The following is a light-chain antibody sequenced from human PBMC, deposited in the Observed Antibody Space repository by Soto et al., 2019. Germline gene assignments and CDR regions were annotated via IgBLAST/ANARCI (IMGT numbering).Light chain of an antibody. V-gene: IGKV1-39*01. J-gene: IGKJ4*01. CDR2: AAS. Sequence: DIQMTQSPSSLSASVGDRVTITCRASQSISSYLNWYQQKPGKAPKLLIHAASSLQSGVSSRFSGSGTGTDFILTISSLQPEDFATYYCQQRYNTPLRFGAGTRVDIK. CDR3: QQRYNTPLR. CDR1: QSISSY.